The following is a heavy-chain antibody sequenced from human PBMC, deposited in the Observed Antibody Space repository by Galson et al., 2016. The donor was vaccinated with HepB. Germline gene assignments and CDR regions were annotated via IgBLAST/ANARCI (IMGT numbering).Heavy chain of an antibody. CDR2: INTNTGNP. V-gene: IGHV7-4-1*02. Sequence: SVKVSCKASGYIFTTNAINWVRQAPGQGLEWVGWINTNTGNPTYAQGFTGRFVFSLDTAVSTAYLQIRSLTAEDTAMYYCAREDYYESGTLADFDFWGQGTLVTVSS. CDR1: GYIFTTNA. D-gene: IGHD3-10*01. CDR3: AREDYYESGTLADFDF. J-gene: IGHJ4*02.